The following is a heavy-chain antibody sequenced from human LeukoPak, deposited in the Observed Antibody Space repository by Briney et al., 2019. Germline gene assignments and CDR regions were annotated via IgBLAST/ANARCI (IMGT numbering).Heavy chain of an antibody. CDR2: ISYDGSNK. CDR3: ARDWGGYGDYSDY. D-gene: IGHD4-17*01. V-gene: IGHV3-30*04. CDR1: GFTFSSYA. Sequence: GGSLRPSCAASGFTFSSYAMHWVRHAPGKGLVSVAVISYDGSNKYYADSVKGRFTISRDNSKNTLYLQINSLRAEDTAVYYCARDWGGYGDYSDYWGQGTLVTVSS. J-gene: IGHJ4*02.